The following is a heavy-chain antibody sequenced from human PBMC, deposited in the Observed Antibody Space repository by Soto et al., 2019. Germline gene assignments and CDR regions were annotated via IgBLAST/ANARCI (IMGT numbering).Heavy chain of an antibody. CDR2: IYYSGST. CDR1: GGSIRSVAYY. D-gene: IGHD1-7*01. Sequence: LSLTCTVSGGSIRSVAYYWSWIRRPPGKGLEWIGYIYYSGSTYYNPSLKSRVTISVDTSKNQFSLKLSSVTAADTAVYYCARVPAVGITGTYYFDYWGQGTLVTVSS. J-gene: IGHJ4*01. V-gene: IGHV4-30-4*01. CDR3: ARVPAVGITGTYYFDY.